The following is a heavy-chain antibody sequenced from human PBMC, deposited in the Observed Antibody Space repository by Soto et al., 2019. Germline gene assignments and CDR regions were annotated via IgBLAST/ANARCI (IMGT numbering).Heavy chain of an antibody. Sequence: GGSLRLSCVASGFTFSSYAVTWVRQAPGKGLEWVSAISGGDGSPSYADSVKGRFTISRDNSKDTLYLHMNSLRADDTAAYYCAKWHTYNYDSLAFSGFDCWGQGTQVTVSS. D-gene: IGHD3-16*01. CDR1: GFTFSSYA. CDR2: ISGGDGSP. CDR3: AKWHTYNYDSLAFSGFDC. V-gene: IGHV3-23*01. J-gene: IGHJ4*02.